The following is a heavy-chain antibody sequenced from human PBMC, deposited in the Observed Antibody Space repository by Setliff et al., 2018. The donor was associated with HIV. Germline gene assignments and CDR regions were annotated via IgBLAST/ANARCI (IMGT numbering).Heavy chain of an antibody. D-gene: IGHD5-12*01. CDR3: ARMYSGYDWSPAGARTRYLDY. Sequence: SETLSLTCAVSGYSISSGYYWGWIRQPPGKGLEWIGEVTHSGRTNYNPSLESRVTTSVDTSKKQFSLRLTSVTASDTAVYYCARMYSGYDWSPAGARTRYLDYWGQGTLVTVSS. V-gene: IGHV4-38-2*01. J-gene: IGHJ4*02. CDR2: VTHSGRT. CDR1: GYSISSGYY.